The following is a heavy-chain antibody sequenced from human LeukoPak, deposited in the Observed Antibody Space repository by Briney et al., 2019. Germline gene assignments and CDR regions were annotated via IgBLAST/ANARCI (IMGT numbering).Heavy chain of an antibody. D-gene: IGHD5-18*01. Sequence: GGSLKLSCAASGFTFSSFWMNWVRQAPGKGLEWVANIKQDGSERNYVDSVKGRSTISRDNAKNSLFLQMNSLRVEDTAVYYCARGGTRGYSPVDYWGQGILVTVSS. J-gene: IGHJ4*02. CDR1: GFTFSSFW. V-gene: IGHV3-7*03. CDR2: IKQDGSER. CDR3: ARGGTRGYSPVDY.